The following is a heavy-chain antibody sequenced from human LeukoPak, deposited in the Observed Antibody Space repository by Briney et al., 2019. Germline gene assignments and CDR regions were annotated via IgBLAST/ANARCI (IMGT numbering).Heavy chain of an antibody. CDR3: GRDTATAIDY. D-gene: IGHD5-18*01. J-gene: IGHJ4*02. CDR1: GFTFTNHY. V-gene: IGHV3-72*01. CDR2: TTNTPNAYTT. Sequence: GGSLRLSCAASGFTFTNHYMDWVRQAPGMGLEWIARTTNTPNAYTTAYAASVRGRFTVSRDHSKSLLHLQMSSLKTDDTAVYYCGRDTATAIDYWGRGTLVTVSS.